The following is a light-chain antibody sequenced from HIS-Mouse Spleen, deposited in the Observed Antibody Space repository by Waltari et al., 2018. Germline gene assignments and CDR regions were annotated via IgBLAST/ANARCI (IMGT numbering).Light chain of an antibody. CDR1: SSDVGGYNY. J-gene: IGLJ1*01. Sequence: QSALTQPASVSGSPGQSITIPCTGTSSDVGGYNYVSWYQQHPGKAPKLMIYDVSNRPSGVFIRFSGSRSGTTAPLTISGLQAEDDADYYCSSYTSSSTYVFGTGTKVTVL. CDR3: SSYTSSSTYV. V-gene: IGLV2-14*03. CDR2: DVS.